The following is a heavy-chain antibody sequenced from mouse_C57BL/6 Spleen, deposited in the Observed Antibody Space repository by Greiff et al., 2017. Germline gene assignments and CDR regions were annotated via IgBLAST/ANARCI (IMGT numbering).Heavy chain of an antibody. CDR1: GYTFTSYW. CDR2: INPSSGYT. CDR3: ARYSCNYDAMGY. D-gene: IGHD2-1*01. V-gene: IGHV1-7*01. J-gene: IGHJ4*01. Sequence: QVQLQQSGAELAKPGASVKLSCKASGYTFTSYWMHWVKQRPGQGLEWIGYINPSSGYTKYNQKFKDKATLTADKSSRTAYMQLSSLTYEDSAVYYCARYSCNYDAMGYWGQGASVTVSS.